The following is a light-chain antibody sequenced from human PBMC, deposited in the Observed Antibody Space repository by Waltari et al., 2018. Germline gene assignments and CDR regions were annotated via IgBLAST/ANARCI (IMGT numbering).Light chain of an antibody. CDR3: QRYGSSPLT. CDR2: GAS. J-gene: IGKJ4*01. Sequence: IVLTQSPGALSLSPGQRPTLSCRASQSVSSSYLAWYQQKPSQAPRLPISGASSRATGIPDRFSGSGSGTDFSLTISRLEPEDFAVYYCQRYGSSPLTFGGGTKVEIK. CDR1: QSVSSSY. V-gene: IGKV3-20*01.